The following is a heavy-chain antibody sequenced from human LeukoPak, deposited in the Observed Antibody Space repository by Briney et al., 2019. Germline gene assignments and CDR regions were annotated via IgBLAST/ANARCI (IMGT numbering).Heavy chain of an antibody. CDR2: IKAGNGDT. Sequence: ASVKVSCKASGYTFTNSVVHWVRQAPGQRPEWMGWIKAGNGDTKYSPNFQGRVTITRDTSASTAYMELSSLTSEDTALYYCARDDCGATCYPGGYWGQGTLVTVSS. J-gene: IGHJ4*02. CDR1: GYTFTNSV. V-gene: IGHV1-3*01. D-gene: IGHD2-21*01. CDR3: ARDDCGATCYPGGY.